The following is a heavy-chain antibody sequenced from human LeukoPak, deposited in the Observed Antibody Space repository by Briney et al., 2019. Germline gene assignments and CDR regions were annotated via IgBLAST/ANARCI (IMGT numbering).Heavy chain of an antibody. CDR2: IHQSGNT. Sequence: PSETLSLTCSVSGSSISSGYCWGWIRQPPGKGLEWIGSIHQSGNTYFNPSLRSRVTVSVDTSKNQFSLKLSSVTAADTAVYYCARDSWPEVARFDFWGQGTLVTVSS. J-gene: IGHJ4*02. V-gene: IGHV4-38-2*02. CDR3: ARDSWPEVARFDF. D-gene: IGHD1-14*01. CDR1: GSSISSGYC.